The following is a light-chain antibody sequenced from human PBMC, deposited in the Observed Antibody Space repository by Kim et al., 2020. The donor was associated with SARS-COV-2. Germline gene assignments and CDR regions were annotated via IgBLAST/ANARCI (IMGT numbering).Light chain of an antibody. V-gene: IGKV1-33*01. Sequence: GDRVTITCQASEDVSDYFNWYHQKPGEAPKVLIRDAANLESGVPSRFSRGGYGTEISLTISSVQPEDMGTYYCQQYDAHPFTFG. CDR3: QQYDAHPFT. CDR2: DAA. J-gene: IGKJ5*01. CDR1: EDVSDY.